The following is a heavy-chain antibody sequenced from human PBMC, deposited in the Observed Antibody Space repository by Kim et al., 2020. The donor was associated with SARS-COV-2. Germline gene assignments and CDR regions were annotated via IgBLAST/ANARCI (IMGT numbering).Heavy chain of an antibody. D-gene: IGHD5-18*01. Sequence: YNPALKSRVTISVDTSKNQFSLNLTSVTAADTAVYYCSKEWVTAPNWFAPWGQGTLVTVSS. V-gene: IGHV4-59*01. CDR3: SKEWVTAPNWFAP. J-gene: IGHJ5*02.